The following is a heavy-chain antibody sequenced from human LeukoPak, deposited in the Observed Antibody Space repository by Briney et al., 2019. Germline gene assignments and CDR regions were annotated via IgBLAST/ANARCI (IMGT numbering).Heavy chain of an antibody. D-gene: IGHD3-10*01. V-gene: IGHV4-39*01. CDR2: IYYSGST. Sequence: SETLSLTCTVSGVSISSYYWSWIRQPPGKGLEWIGSIYYSGSTYYNPSLKSRVTISVDTSKNQFSLKLSSVTAADTAVYYCARQRYGSGRGVDYWGQGTLVTVSS. CDR1: GVSISSYY. CDR3: ARQRYGSGRGVDY. J-gene: IGHJ4*02.